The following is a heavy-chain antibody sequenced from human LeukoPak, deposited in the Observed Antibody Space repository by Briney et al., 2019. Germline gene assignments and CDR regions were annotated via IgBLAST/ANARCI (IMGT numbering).Heavy chain of an antibody. J-gene: IGHJ4*02. V-gene: IGHV3-21*01. CDR1: GFTFSSYS. Sequence: GGSLRLSCAASGFTFSSYSMNWVRQAPGKGLEWVSSISSSSSYIYYADSVKGRFTISRDNAKNSLYPQMNSLRAEDTAVYYCASEKHYYDSSVGGYWGQGTLVTVSS. D-gene: IGHD3-22*01. CDR3: ASEKHYYDSSVGGY. CDR2: ISSSSSYI.